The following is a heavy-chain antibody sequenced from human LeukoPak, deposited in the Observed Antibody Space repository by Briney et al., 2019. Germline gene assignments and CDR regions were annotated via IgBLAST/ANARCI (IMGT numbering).Heavy chain of an antibody. CDR2: ISAYNGNT. Sequence: ASVKVSCKASGYTFTSYGISWVRQAPGQGLEWMGWISAYNGNTNYEQKLQGRVTMTTATSTSTAYMELRSLRSDDTAVYYCAREFYGSGSYVNDYWGQGTLVTVSS. D-gene: IGHD3-10*01. CDR3: AREFYGSGSYVNDY. J-gene: IGHJ4*02. CDR1: GYTFTSYG. V-gene: IGHV1-18*01.